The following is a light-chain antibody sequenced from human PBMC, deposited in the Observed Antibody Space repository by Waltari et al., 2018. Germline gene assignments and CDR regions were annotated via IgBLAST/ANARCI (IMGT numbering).Light chain of an antibody. Sequence: CRASQSVSRALAWYQQKPGQAPRLLIYDASSRATGISDKFSGSGSGTDFSLTISRVEPEDFAVYFCQMYVRLPVTFGQGTKVEVK. CDR3: QMYVRLPVT. CDR2: DAS. CDR1: QSVSRA. V-gene: IGKV3-20*01. J-gene: IGKJ1*01.